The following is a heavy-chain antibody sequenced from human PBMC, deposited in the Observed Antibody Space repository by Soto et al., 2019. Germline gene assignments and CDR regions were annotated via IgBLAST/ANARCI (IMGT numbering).Heavy chain of an antibody. D-gene: IGHD3-22*01. CDR1: GGSVSSGSYY. J-gene: IGHJ3*02. CDR2: IYYSGST. Sequence: KTSETLSLTCTVSGGSVSSGSYYWSWIRQPPGKGLEWIGYIYYSGSTNYNPSLKSRVTISVDTSKNQFSLKLSSVTAADTAVYYCASVIVAGGWFDAFDIWGQGTMVTVSS. V-gene: IGHV4-61*01. CDR3: ASVIVAGGWFDAFDI.